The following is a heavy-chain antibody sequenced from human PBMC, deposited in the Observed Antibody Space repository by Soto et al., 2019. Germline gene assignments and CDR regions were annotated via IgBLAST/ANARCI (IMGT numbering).Heavy chain of an antibody. Sequence: TETLSLTCTVAGCSISSYYWSCIRQPPGKGLEWIGYIYYSGSTNYNPSLKSRVTISVDTSKNQFSLKLSSVTAADTAVYYCARARGYSYGLGYWGQGTLVTVS. V-gene: IGHV4-59*01. CDR2: IYYSGST. J-gene: IGHJ4*02. CDR1: GCSISSYY. D-gene: IGHD5-18*01. CDR3: ARARGYSYGLGY.